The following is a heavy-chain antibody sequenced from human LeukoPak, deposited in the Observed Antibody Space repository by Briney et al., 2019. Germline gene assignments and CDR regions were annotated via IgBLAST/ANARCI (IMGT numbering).Heavy chain of an antibody. J-gene: IGHJ3*02. V-gene: IGHV6-1*01. CDR1: GDSVSSNGAA. D-gene: IGHD7-27*01. CDR3: VRDGELGISVFDI. CDR2: TYYRSKWYY. Sequence: SQTLSLTCAISGDSVSSNGAAWNWIRQSPSRGLEWLGRTYYRSKWYYDYAVSVKSRIIINADTSKNQLSLQLNSVTPEDTAMYYCVRDGELGISVFDIWGQGTMVTVSS.